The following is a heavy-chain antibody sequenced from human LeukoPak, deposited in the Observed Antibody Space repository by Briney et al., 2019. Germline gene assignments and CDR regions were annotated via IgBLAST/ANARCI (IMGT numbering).Heavy chain of an antibody. CDR1: GGTFCSYA. CDR2: IIPILGIA. J-gene: IGHJ4*02. CDR3: ARDLSYYDSSGYYYEIRYLDY. V-gene: IGHV1-69*04. D-gene: IGHD3-22*01. Sequence: GASVKVSCKASGGTFCSYAISWVRQAPGQGLEWMGRIIPILGIANYAQKFQGRVTITADKSTSTAYMELSSLRSEDTAVYYCARDLSYYDSSGYYYEIRYLDYWGQGTLVTVSS.